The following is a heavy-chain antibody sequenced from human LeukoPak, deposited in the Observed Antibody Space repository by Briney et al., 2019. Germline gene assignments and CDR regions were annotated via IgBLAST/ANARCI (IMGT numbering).Heavy chain of an antibody. CDR2: ISSSGGST. V-gene: IGHV3-23*01. D-gene: IGHD3-3*01. CDR1: GFTFSSYA. CDR3: ARLLYDFWSGYYIY. J-gene: IGHJ4*02. Sequence: GGSLRLSCAASGFTFSSYAMSWVRQAPGKGLEWVSSISSSGGSTYYAGSVKGRFTISRDNSKSTLYLQMNSLRAEDTAVYYCARLLYDFWSGYYIYWGQGTLVTVSS.